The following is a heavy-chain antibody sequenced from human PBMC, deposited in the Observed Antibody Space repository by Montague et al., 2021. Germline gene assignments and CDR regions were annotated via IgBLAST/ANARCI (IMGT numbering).Heavy chain of an antibody. CDR1: GGSFSGYY. Sequence: SETLSLTCTVYGGSFSGYYWSWTCQSPGKELEWIGEINHSGSTNYNPSLKSRVTISVDTSKNQFSLKLSSVTAADTAVYYCARRGVVTGWFDPWGQGTLVTVSS. J-gene: IGHJ5*02. V-gene: IGHV4-34*01. CDR3: ARRGVVTGWFDP. CDR2: INHSGST. D-gene: IGHD2-21*02.